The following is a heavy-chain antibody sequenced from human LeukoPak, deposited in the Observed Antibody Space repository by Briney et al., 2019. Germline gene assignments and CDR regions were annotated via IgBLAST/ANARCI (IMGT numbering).Heavy chain of an antibody. CDR3: ARELSIAAALDY. V-gene: IGHV3-30*03. J-gene: IGHJ4*02. Sequence: GGSLRLSCAASGFTFSSYGMHWVRQAPGKGLEWVAVISYDGSNKYYADSVKGRFTISRDNSKNTLYLQMNSLRAEDTAVYYCARELSIAAALDYWGQGTLVTVSS. CDR1: GFTFSSYG. D-gene: IGHD6-13*01. CDR2: ISYDGSNK.